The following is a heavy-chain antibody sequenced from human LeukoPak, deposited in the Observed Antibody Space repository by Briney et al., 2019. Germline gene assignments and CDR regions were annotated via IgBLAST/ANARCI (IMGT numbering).Heavy chain of an antibody. CDR1: GXRFINNW. Sequence: GESLKISCKDSGXRFINNWIGWVRQMPGKGLEWMGIIYPGDSATRYSLSFQGQVTISADKSINTAYLQWSSLKASDTAMYYCARPLAGDDAFDIWGQGTMVTVSS. CDR2: IYPGDSAT. V-gene: IGHV5-51*01. D-gene: IGHD6-19*01. CDR3: ARPLAGDDAFDI. J-gene: IGHJ3*02.